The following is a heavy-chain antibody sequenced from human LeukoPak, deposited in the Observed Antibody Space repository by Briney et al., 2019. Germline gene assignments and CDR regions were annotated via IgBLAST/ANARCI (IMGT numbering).Heavy chain of an antibody. CDR1: GFTFSSYA. CDR2: ISYDGSNK. Sequence: PGVSLRLSCAASGFTFSSYAMHWVRQAPGKGLEWVAVISYDGSNKYYADSVKGRFTISRDNSKNTLYLQMNSLRAEDTAVYYCARDRTEHYYDSSGYYRGGFFDYWGQGTLVTVSS. CDR3: ARDRTEHYYDSSGYYRGGFFDY. V-gene: IGHV3-30*04. D-gene: IGHD3-22*01. J-gene: IGHJ4*02.